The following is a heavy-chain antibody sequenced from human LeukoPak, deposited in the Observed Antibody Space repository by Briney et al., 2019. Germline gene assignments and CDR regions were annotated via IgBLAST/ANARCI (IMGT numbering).Heavy chain of an antibody. CDR2: IYDTGST. V-gene: IGHV4-59*01. CDR1: GGSISNYY. J-gene: IGHJ6*03. D-gene: IGHD6-19*01. CDR3: ARAPGSAYYPYYYMDV. Sequence: SETLSLTCTVSGGSISNYYWSWIRQPSGKGLEWIGYIYDTGSTNYNPSLKGRVTISVDTSKNQFSLNLNSVTAADTAEYYCARAPGSAYYPYYYMDVWGKGTTVTVSS.